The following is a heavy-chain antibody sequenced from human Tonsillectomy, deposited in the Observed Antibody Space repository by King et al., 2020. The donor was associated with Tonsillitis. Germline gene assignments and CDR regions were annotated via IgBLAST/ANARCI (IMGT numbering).Heavy chain of an antibody. J-gene: IGHJ3*01. Sequence: QLQESGPGLVKPSETLSLTCTVSGGPISTYYWSWIRQPPGRGLEWIGNIYYSGSTNYNPSLKSRVTISVDTSKNQFSLMLSSVTAADTAVYSFSRHAPIAAAPPGAFDVWGQGTLVTVSS. D-gene: IGHD6-13*01. V-gene: IGHV4-59*08. CDR1: GGPISTYY. CDR3: SRHAPIAAAPPGAFDV. CDR2: IYYSGST.